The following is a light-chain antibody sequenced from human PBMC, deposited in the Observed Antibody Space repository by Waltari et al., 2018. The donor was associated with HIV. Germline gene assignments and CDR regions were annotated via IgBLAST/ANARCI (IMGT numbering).Light chain of an antibody. CDR2: END. V-gene: IGLV1-51*02. Sequence: QSVLTQPPSLSAAPGQRVTISCSGSSPTIETNYVSCYQKLPGTAPKLRIYENDKRPSGIPDRFSGSQSGTSATLGITGLQTGDEADYYCGTWDTSLSVGVFGGGTKLTVL. CDR3: GTWDTSLSVGV. J-gene: IGLJ3*02. CDR1: SPTIETNY.